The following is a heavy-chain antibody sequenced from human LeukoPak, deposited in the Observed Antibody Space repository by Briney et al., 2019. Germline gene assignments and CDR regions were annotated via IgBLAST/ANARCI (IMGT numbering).Heavy chain of an antibody. CDR3: ARAHMVSRIIGPFDC. Sequence: PSETLSLTCSVSGGSLSSGEYYWGWVRQPPGKGLEWIGRIFHSGSTYYNPSLKSRVIISVDRSKNQFSLKLSSVTAADTAVYYCARAHMVSRIIGPFDCWCQGTRVTVSS. CDR2: IFHSGST. V-gene: IGHV4-30-4*01. J-gene: IGHJ4*02. CDR1: GGSLSSGEYY. D-gene: IGHD5/OR15-5a*01.